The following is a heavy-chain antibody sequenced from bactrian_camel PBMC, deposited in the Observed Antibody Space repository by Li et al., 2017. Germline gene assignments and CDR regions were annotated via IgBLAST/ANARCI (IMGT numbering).Heavy chain of an antibody. CDR2: IDSDGST. CDR1: GATQDIGC. V-gene: IGHV3S53*01. D-gene: IGHD2*01. Sequence: VQLVESGEESVQAGGSLRLSCVASGATQDIGCMGWFRQAPGAEREGVAAIDSDGSTNYASSVKGRFTISKDNAKNTVYLQMNSLKPEDTAMYYCAARGPYCYTKLSVRDFTYWGQGTQVTVS. J-gene: IGHJ6*01. CDR3: AARGPYCYTKLSVRDFTY.